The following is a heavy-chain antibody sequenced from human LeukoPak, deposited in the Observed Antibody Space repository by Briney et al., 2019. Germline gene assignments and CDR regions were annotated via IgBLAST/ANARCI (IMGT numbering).Heavy chain of an antibody. CDR2: INHSGST. V-gene: IGHV4-34*01. CDR3: ARGRAAGA. J-gene: IGHJ5*02. Sequence: SETLSLTCAVYGGSFSGYYWSWNRQPPGKGLEWIGEINHSGSTNYNPSLKSRVTISVDTSKNQFSLKLSSVTAADTAVYYCARGRAAGAWGQGTLVTVSS. CDR1: GGSFSGYY.